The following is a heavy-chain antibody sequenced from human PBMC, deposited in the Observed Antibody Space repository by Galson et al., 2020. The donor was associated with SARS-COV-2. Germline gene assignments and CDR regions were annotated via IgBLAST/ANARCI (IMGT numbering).Heavy chain of an antibody. Sequence: ASVKVSCKASGYTFTGNYMHRARQAPGQGLEWMGWINLNSGGTNNAQTFQGRVTMTRDTSLSTAYMELSRLRSDDTAVYYCARVGQQLNGGPLYYYYDGMDVWGQGTTVTGSS. CDR3: ARVGQQLNGGPLYYYYDGMDV. CDR2: INLNSGGT. D-gene: IGHD6-13*01. V-gene: IGHV1-2*02. CDR1: GYTFTGNY. J-gene: IGHJ6*02.